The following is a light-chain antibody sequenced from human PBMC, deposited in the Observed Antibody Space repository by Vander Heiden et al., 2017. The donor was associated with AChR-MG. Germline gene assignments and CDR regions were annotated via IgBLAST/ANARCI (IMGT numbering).Light chain of an antibody. Sequence: QSALTQPASVSGSPGQSITISCTGTSSAVGRYNYVSWYQQHPGKAPKLMIYDVSKRPSGVSNRFSGSKSGNTASLTISGLQAEDEADYYCSSYTSSSTRVFGGGTKLTVL. CDR2: DVS. V-gene: IGLV2-14*01. CDR1: SSAVGRYNY. J-gene: IGLJ3*02. CDR3: SSYTSSSTRV.